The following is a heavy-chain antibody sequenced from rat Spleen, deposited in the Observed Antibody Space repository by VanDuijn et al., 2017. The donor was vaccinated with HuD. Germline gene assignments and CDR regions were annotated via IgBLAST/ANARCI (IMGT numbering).Heavy chain of an antibody. CDR2: MWSGGST. J-gene: IGHJ2*01. CDR1: GFSLTSYN. CDR3: ARSVGD. V-gene: IGHV2-30*01. Sequence: QVQLKESGPGLVQPSQTLSLTCTVSGFSLTSYNVHWVRQPTGKGLEWMGVMWSGGSTDYNSALKSRLSVSRDISKSQVFLKMNNLQTEDTAMYFCARSVGDWGQGVMVTVSS. D-gene: IGHD4-6*01.